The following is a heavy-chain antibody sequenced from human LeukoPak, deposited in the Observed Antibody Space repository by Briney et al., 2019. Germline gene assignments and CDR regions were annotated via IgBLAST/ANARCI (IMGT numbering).Heavy chain of an antibody. CDR2: ISYDGSNK. Sequence: PGGSLRLSCGASGFTFSSYDMYRVRQAPGKGLEWVAVISYDGSNKYYADSVKGRFTISRDNSKNTLYLQMNSLRAEDTAVYYCARAIAAAGGSHWGQGTLVTVSS. CDR3: ARAIAAAGGSH. J-gene: IGHJ4*02. D-gene: IGHD6-13*01. CDR1: GFTFSSYD. V-gene: IGHV3-30-3*01.